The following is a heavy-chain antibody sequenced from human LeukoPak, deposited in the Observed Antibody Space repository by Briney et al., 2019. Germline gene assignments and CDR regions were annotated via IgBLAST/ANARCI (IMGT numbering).Heavy chain of an antibody. CDR1: GFTFSSYW. CDR3: ARENSDYENYYYYMDV. D-gene: IGHD5-12*01. CDR2: IKQDGSEK. V-gene: IGHV3-7*01. Sequence: PGGSLRLSCAASGFTFSSYWMSWVRQAPGKGLEWVANIKQDGSEKYYVDSVKGRFTISRDNAKNSLYLQMNSLRAEDTAVYYCARENSDYENYYYYMDVWGKGTTVTVSS. J-gene: IGHJ6*03.